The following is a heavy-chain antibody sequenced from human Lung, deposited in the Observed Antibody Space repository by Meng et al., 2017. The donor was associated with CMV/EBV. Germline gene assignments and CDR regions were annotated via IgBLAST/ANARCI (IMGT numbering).Heavy chain of an antibody. V-gene: IGHV4-34*01. D-gene: IGHD6-13*01. CDR2: INHSGST. CDR1: GGSFSGYY. CDR3: ARGSSSWYPKYYFDY. J-gene: IGHJ4*02. Sequence: SETXSLXCAVYGGSFSGYYWSWIRQPPGKGLEWIGEINHSGSTNYNPSLKSRVTISVDTSKNQFSLKLSSVTAADTAVYYCARGSSSWYPKYYFDYWGQGTLVTVSS.